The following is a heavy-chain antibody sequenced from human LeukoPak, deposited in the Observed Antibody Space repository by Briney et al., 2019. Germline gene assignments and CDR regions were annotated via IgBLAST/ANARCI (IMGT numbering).Heavy chain of an antibody. CDR2: IRYDEGNK. CDR1: GFSFSDYA. CDR3: AKDGESGIQYTQGYFDY. D-gene: IGHD1-1*01. J-gene: IGHJ4*02. Sequence: GGSLRLSCAATGFSFSDYAIYWVRQTPGKGLEWVAFIRYDEGNKIYADSVKGRFTISRDNSHNTVYLQMTGLRAEDTAVYYCAKDGESGIQYTQGYFDYWGQGTLVIVSS. V-gene: IGHV3-30*02.